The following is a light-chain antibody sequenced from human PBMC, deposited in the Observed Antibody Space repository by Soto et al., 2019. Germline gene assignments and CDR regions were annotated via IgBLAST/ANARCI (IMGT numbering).Light chain of an antibody. CDR2: AAS. J-gene: IGKJ1*01. V-gene: IGKV1D-12*01. CDR1: QAISTW. CDR3: QQANSLPRT. Sequence: DIQMTQSPSSVSASVGDRVTITSRASQAISTWLAWYQQKPWKAPKLLIYAASNLQTGAPSRFSGSGSGTDFTLTISSLQPEDFATYYCQQANSLPRTFGQGTKVEIK.